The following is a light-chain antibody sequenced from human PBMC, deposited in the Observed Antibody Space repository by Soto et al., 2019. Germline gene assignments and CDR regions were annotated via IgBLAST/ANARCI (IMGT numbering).Light chain of an antibody. CDR1: NIGTKS. J-gene: IGLJ1*01. CDR3: QVWDSDSDHYV. V-gene: IGLV3-21*02. Sequence: SYELTQPPSVSVAPGRTARITCEGYNIGTKSVHWYQQRPGQAPVLVVYDDYDRPSGIPERFSGSNSGNTATLTISRVEAGDEADYSCQVWDSDSDHYVFGTGTKLTVL. CDR2: DDY.